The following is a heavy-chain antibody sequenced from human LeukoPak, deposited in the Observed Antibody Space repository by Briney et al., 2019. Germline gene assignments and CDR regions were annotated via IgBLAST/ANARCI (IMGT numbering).Heavy chain of an antibody. J-gene: IGHJ4*02. CDR3: AREVAAAGFDY. CDR2: INPSGGST. V-gene: IGHV1-46*01. Sequence: ASVKVSCKASGYTFTSYGISWVRQAPGQGLEWMGIINPSGGSTSYAQKFQGRVTMTRDTSTSTVYMELSSLRSEDTAVYYCAREVAAAGFDYWGQGTLVTVSS. CDR1: GYTFTSYG. D-gene: IGHD6-13*01.